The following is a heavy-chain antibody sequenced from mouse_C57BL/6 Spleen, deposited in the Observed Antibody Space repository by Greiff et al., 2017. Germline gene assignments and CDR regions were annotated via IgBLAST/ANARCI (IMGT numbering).Heavy chain of an antibody. J-gene: IGHJ2*01. CDR3: ARWEYYGSSPDY. D-gene: IGHD1-1*01. V-gene: IGHV1-81*01. CDR1: GYTFTSYG. Sequence: VQLQQSGAELARPGASVKLSCKASGYTFTSYGISWVKQSTGQGLEWIGEIYPSSGNTSYNEKFKGKATLTVDKSSSTAYMELRSLTSEDSAVYVCARWEYYGSSPDYWGQGTTLTVSS. CDR2: IYPSSGNT.